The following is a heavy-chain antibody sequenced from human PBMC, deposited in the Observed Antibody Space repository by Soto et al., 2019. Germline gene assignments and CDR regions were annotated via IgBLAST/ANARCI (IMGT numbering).Heavy chain of an antibody. J-gene: IGHJ4*02. CDR2: IYYSGST. CDR1: GGSMSIGDYY. D-gene: IGHD3-22*01. V-gene: IGHV4-30-4*01. Sequence: SETQSLTCTVSGGSMSIGDYYWSWIRQPPGKGLEWIGYIYYSGSTYYNPSLKSRVTISLDTSKNQFCLELSSVTASDTAVYYCARADYYDSSGPLFDYWGQGTLVTVSS. CDR3: ARADYYDSSGPLFDY.